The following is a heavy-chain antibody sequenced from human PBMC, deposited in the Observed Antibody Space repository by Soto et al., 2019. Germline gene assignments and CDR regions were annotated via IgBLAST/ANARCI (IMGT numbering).Heavy chain of an antibody. CDR2: IYHSGST. CDR1: GGSISSGGYS. D-gene: IGHD3-22*01. J-gene: IGHJ4*02. V-gene: IGHV4-30-2*01. CDR3: ARGSDYYDSSGYYSYFDY. Sequence: QLQLQESGSGLVKPSQTLSLTCAVSGGSISSGGYSWSWIRQPPGKGLEWIGYIYHSGSTYYNPSLKSRVTISVDRSKNQFSLKLSSVNAADTAVYYCARGSDYYDSSGYYSYFDYWGQGTLVTVSS.